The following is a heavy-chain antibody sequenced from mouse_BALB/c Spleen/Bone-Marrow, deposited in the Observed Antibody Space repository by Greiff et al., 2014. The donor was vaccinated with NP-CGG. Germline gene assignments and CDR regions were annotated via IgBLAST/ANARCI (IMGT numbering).Heavy chain of an antibody. Sequence: VQLHQSGPELVKPGASVKLSCRASGFSFTDYFINWVKQSHGKSLEWIGRIHPYNGDTFYNQKFKVKATLTVDKSSNTARMELLSLTSEDSAVYYCGRYGYDAMDFWGQGTSVTVSS. D-gene: IGHD1-1*02. CDR3: GRYGYDAMDF. CDR1: GFSFTDYF. V-gene: IGHV1-37*01. CDR2: IHPYNGDT. J-gene: IGHJ4*01.